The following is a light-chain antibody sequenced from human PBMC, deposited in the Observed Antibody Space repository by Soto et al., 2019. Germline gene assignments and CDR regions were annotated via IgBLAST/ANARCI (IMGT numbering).Light chain of an antibody. Sequence: EILMTQSPLTLSVSPGEGATLSCRASQNINSNLAGYQQRPGQATRVLIYGASSRASGIPDRFSGSGSGTDFTLTINRLEPDDFAVYYCQQYKDWPPLTFGGGTRVESK. V-gene: IGKV3D-15*01. CDR1: QNINSN. CDR3: QQYKDWPPLT. CDR2: GAS. J-gene: IGKJ4*01.